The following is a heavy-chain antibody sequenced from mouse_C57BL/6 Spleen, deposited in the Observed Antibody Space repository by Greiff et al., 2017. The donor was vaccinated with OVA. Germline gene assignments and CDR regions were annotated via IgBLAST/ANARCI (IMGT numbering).Heavy chain of an antibody. J-gene: IGHJ2*01. D-gene: IGHD1-1*01. Sequence: EVKLQQSGPELVKPGASVKIPCKASGYTFTDYNMDWVKQSHGKSLEWIGDINPNNGGTIYNQKFKGKATLTVDKSSSTAYMELRSLTSEDTAVYYCARGGLYGSSYGYFDYWGQGTTLTVSS. CDR1: GYTFTDYN. CDR3: ARGGLYGSSYGYFDY. V-gene: IGHV1-18*01. CDR2: INPNNGGT.